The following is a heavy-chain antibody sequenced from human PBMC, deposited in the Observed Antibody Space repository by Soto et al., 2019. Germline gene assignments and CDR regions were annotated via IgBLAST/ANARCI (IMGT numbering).Heavy chain of an antibody. CDR3: ARAAPRYCSGGSCYSGRDS. V-gene: IGHV4-34*01. CDR2: INHSGST. D-gene: IGHD2-15*01. J-gene: IGHJ4*02. CDR1: GGSFSGYY. Sequence: QVQLQQWGAGLLKPSETLSLTCAVYGGSFSGYYWSWIRQPPGKGLEWIGEINHSGSTNYNPSLTTRATISVATSQNQFSLKLSSVTAADTAVYYCARAAPRYCSGGSCYSGRDSWGQGTLVTVSS.